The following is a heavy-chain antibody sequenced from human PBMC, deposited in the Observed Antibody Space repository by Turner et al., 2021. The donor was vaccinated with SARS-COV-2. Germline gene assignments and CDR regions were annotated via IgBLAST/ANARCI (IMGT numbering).Heavy chain of an antibody. Sequence: VQLLESGGGLIQPGGSLRLSCAASGFTFSSYAMSWVRQAPGKGLEWIGEINHSGNTNYNPSLQSRVITSVDTSKNHFSLKLTSVTAADTAVYYCARGRDDYIWGSPTPTYYFDYWGQGTLVTVSS. CDR2: INHSGNT. V-gene: IGHV4-34*01. D-gene: IGHD3-16*01. CDR1: GFTFSSYA. CDR3: ARGRDDYIWGSPTPTYYFDY. J-gene: IGHJ4*02.